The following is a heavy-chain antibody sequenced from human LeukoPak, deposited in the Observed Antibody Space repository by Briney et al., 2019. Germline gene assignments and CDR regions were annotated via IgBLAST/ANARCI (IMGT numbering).Heavy chain of an antibody. V-gene: IGHV5-51*01. Sequence: GGSLKISCKGSGYSFTSYWIGWVRQLPGKGLEWMGIIYPGDSDTRYSPSFQGQVTISADKSISTAYLQWSSLKASDTAMYYCAGRLQDIVTLTYYFDYWGQGTLVTVSS. D-gene: IGHD2-15*01. CDR1: GYSFTSYW. CDR2: IYPGDSDT. J-gene: IGHJ4*02. CDR3: AGRLQDIVTLTYYFDY.